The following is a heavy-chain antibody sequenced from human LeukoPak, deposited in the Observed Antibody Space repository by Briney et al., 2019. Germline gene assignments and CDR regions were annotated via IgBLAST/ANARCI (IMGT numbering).Heavy chain of an antibody. Sequence: GGSLRLSCAASGFTFSGSAMHWVRQASGKGPEWVGRIRSKANSYATAYAASVKGRFTISRDDSKNTAYLQMNSLKTEDTAVYYCTRLLSMVRGVVNWFDPWGQGTLVTVSS. CDR2: IRSKANSYAT. V-gene: IGHV3-73*01. D-gene: IGHD3-10*01. J-gene: IGHJ5*02. CDR3: TRLLSMVRGVVNWFDP. CDR1: GFTFSGSA.